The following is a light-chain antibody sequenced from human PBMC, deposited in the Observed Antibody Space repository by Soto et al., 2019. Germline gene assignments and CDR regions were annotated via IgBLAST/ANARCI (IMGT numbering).Light chain of an antibody. J-gene: IGLJ1*01. CDR2: LNSDGSH. Sequence: QLVLTQSPSASASLGASVKLTCTLSSGHSSYAIAWHQQQPEKGPRYLMKLNSDGSHSKGDGIPDRFSGSSSGAEGYMALASIQSEDEAEYYCLSWGTGIQVFGTGTKFTVL. CDR1: SGHSSYA. V-gene: IGLV4-69*01. CDR3: LSWGTGIQV.